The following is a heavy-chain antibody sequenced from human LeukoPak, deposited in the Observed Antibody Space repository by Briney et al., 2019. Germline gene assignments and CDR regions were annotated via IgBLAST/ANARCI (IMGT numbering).Heavy chain of an antibody. CDR2: IYYTGIT. CDR3: ARLHSSRAEEFDP. V-gene: IGHV4-59*01. J-gene: IGHJ5*02. Sequence: SETLSLTCTVSGGSISGYYWSWIRQSPGKGLEWIGYIYYTGITAYNPSLGSRVTISVDRSNNQFSLRLTSVTAADTAVYYWARLHSSRAEEFDPWGQGTLVTVSS. CDR1: GGSISGYY.